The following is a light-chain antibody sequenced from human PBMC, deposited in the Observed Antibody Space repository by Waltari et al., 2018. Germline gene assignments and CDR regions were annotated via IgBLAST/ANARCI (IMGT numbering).Light chain of an antibody. CDR1: ALVKQS. CDR3: QSADSSGTYWV. J-gene: IGLJ3*02. Sequence: SYELTQPPSVSVSPGQTARITCPGPALVKQSVSWHQQKPGQAPIVVIYKEDERPSGIPGRFSGSTSGTIVTLTISGVQAEDEADYYCQSADSSGTYWVFGAGTKLTVV. CDR2: KED. V-gene: IGLV3-25*03.